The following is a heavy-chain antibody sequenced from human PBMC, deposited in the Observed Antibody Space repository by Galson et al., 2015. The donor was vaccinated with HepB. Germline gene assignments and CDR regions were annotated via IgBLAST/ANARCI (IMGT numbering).Heavy chain of an antibody. D-gene: IGHD3-10*01. CDR2: IYTSGST. CDR3: AREAFFFPGSWRNDAFDI. Sequence: SETLSLTCTVSGGSISSYYWGWIRQPAGKGLEWIGRIYTSGSTNYNPSLKSRVTMSVDTSKNQFSLKLSSVTVADTAVYYCAREAFFFPGSWRNDAFDIWGQGTMVTVSS. CDR1: GGSISSYY. V-gene: IGHV4-4*07. J-gene: IGHJ3*02.